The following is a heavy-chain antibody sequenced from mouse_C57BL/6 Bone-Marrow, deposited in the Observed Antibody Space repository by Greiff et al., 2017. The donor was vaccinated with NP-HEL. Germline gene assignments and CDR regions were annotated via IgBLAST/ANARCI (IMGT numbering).Heavy chain of an antibody. J-gene: IGHJ4*01. CDR3: ARVTYYYYGSSYAMDY. V-gene: IGHV5-12*01. CDR1: GFTFSDYY. Sequence: EVQRVESGGGLVQPGGSLKLSCAASGFTFSDYYMYWVRQTPEKRLEWVAYISNGGGSTYYPDTVKGRFTISRDNAKNTLYLQMSRLKSEDTAMYYCARVTYYYYGSSYAMDYWGQGTSGTVSS. D-gene: IGHD1-1*01. CDR2: ISNGGGST.